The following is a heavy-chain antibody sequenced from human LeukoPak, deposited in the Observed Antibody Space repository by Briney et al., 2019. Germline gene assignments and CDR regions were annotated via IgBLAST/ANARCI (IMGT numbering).Heavy chain of an antibody. Sequence: SGGSLRLSCVASGFTFSSYRMNWVRQAPGKGLEWVSSISSSSSYIYYADSVKGRFTISRDNAKNSLYLQMNSLRAEDTAVYYCARGYYYGSGSPSYWGQGTLVTVSS. D-gene: IGHD3-10*01. J-gene: IGHJ4*02. CDR2: ISSSSSYI. CDR3: ARGYYYGSGSPSY. CDR1: GFTFSSYR. V-gene: IGHV3-21*01.